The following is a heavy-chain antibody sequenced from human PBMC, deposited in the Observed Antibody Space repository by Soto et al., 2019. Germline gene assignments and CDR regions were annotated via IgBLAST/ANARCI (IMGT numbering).Heavy chain of an antibody. CDR2: ISAYNGDA. CDR3: ARVDTLNDAFEV. V-gene: IGHV1-18*04. J-gene: IGHJ3*01. Sequence: QVQLVQSGPEVQKPGASVKVSCKASGYSFDTYGITWVRQAPGQGLEWMGWISAYNGDAYYAQNFQDRVTMTTDTSTSTAYVEVRSLRSDDTAVYYCARVDTLNDAFEVCGQGTMVTVSS. CDR1: GYSFDTYG.